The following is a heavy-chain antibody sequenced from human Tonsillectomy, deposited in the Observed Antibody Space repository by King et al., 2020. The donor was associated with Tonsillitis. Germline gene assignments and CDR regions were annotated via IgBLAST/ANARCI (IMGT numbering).Heavy chain of an antibody. CDR3: ARDRHYYDSSGYFHLDY. J-gene: IGHJ4*02. CDR2: ISYDGSNK. Sequence: VQLVESGGGVVQPGRSLRLSCAASGFTFSSYAMHWVRQAPGKGLEWVAVISYDGSNKYYADSVKGRFTISRDNSKNTLYLQMNSLRAEDTAVYYCARDRHYYDSSGYFHLDYWGQGPLVTVSS. V-gene: IGHV3-30*04. CDR1: GFTFSSYA. D-gene: IGHD3-22*01.